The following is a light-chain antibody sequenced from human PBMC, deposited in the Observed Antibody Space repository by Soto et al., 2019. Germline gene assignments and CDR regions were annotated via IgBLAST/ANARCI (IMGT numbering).Light chain of an antibody. CDR1: SSDVGSYNL. Sequence: QSVLTQPASMSGSPGQSITISCTGTSSDVGSYNLVSWYQQHPGKAPKLMIYEGSKRPSGVSNRVSGSKSGNTASLTISGLQAEDEADYYCCSYAGSSTVVFGGGTKLTVL. J-gene: IGLJ2*01. CDR3: CSYAGSSTVV. CDR2: EGS. V-gene: IGLV2-23*01.